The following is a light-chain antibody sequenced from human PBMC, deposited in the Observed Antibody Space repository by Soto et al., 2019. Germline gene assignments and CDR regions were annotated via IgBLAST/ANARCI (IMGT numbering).Light chain of an antibody. CDR3: QQYGSSPIT. CDR1: PSVTNY. J-gene: IGKJ5*01. CDR2: DVS. V-gene: IGKV3-20*01. Sequence: EVVVTQSPATLYLSTGERATLSCRASPSVTNYLAWYQQKSGQSPRLLIYDVSIRATGVPARFSGSGSGTDFTLTISRLEPEDFAVYYCQQYGSSPITFGQGTRLEIK.